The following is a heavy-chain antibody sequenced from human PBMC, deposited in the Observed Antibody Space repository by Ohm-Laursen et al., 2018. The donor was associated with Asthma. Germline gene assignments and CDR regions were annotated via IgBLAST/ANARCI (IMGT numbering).Heavy chain of an antibody. CDR2: IIPIFGTA. D-gene: IGHD3-22*01. CDR1: GGTFSSYA. CDR3: ARGRYDSSDYDLYGLDV. J-gene: IGHJ6*02. V-gene: IGHV1-69*01. Sequence: SSVKVSCKASGGTFSSYAISWVRQAPGQGLEWMGGIIPIFGTANYAQKFQGRVTISADESTSTVYMDLSSLRSEDTAVYYCARGRYDSSDYDLYGLDVWGQGTTVTVSS.